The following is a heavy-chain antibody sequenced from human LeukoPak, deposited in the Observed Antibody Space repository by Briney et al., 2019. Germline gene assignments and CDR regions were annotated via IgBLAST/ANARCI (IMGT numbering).Heavy chain of an antibody. V-gene: IGHV3-7*01. CDR2: IKQDGSEK. D-gene: IGHD3-3*01. CDR3: ARDVTYDFWSGYFSLRWFDP. CDR1: GFTFSSYW. Sequence: GGSLRLSCAASGFTFSSYWMSWVRQAPGKGLEWVANIKQDGSEKYYVDSVKGRFTISRDNAKNSLYLQMNSLRAEDTAVYYCARDVTYDFWSGYFSLRWFDPWGQGTLVTVSS. J-gene: IGHJ5*02.